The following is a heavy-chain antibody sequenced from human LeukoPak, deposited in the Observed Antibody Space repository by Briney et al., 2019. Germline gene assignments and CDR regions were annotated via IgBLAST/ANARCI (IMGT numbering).Heavy chain of an antibody. CDR3: ARVSMGGLWFGERPLFDP. D-gene: IGHD3-10*01. Sequence: PSETLSLTCTVSGGSISSSSYYWGWIRQPPGKGLEWIGSIYYSGSTYYNPSLKSRVTISVDTSKNQFSLKLSSVTAADTAVYYCARVSMGGLWFGERPLFDPWGQGTLVTVSS. V-gene: IGHV4-39*07. CDR2: IYYSGST. J-gene: IGHJ5*02. CDR1: GGSISSSSYY.